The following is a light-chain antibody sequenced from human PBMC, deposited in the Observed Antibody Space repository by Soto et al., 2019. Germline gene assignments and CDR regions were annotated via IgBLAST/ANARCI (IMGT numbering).Light chain of an antibody. Sequence: DIEMTQSPSSLSAYVGDRVNITCRASQSISYYLNWYQQKPGRAPDLLMYGASSLQSGVQSRFTGSGSGTEFTLTITSLQPGDFATYYCQQTYTTPLTFGGGTKVEIK. CDR2: GAS. CDR3: QQTYTTPLT. CDR1: QSISYY. J-gene: IGKJ4*01. V-gene: IGKV1-39*01.